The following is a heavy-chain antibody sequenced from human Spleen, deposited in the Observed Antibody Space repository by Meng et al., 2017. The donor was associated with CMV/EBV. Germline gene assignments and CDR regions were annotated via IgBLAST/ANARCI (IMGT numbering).Heavy chain of an antibody. Sequence: KISCAASGFTFSGYYMHWVRQAPGQGLEWMGRIVPVLGIANYAQMFQGRVTITADKTTNTVYMELTSLRSADTALYYCAKDGTDGFNGWVSWGQGTLVTVSS. CDR1: GFTFSGYY. J-gene: IGHJ5*02. V-gene: IGHV1-69*02. CDR3: AKDGTDGFNGWVS. D-gene: IGHD5-24*01. CDR2: IVPVLGIA.